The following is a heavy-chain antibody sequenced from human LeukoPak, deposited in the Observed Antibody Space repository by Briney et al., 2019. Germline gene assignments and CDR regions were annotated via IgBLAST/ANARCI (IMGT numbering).Heavy chain of an antibody. V-gene: IGHV4-34*01. D-gene: IGHD3-10*01. Sequence: SETLSLTCAVHGGSFSGYYWSWIRQPPGKGLEWIGEINHSGSTNYNPSLKSRVTISVDTSKNQFSLKLSSVTAADTAVYYCARLRRYYGSGSYQIIAYRYYYMDVWGKGTTVTVSS. CDR2: INHSGST. CDR1: GGSFSGYY. J-gene: IGHJ6*03. CDR3: ARLRRYYGSGSYQIIAYRYYYMDV.